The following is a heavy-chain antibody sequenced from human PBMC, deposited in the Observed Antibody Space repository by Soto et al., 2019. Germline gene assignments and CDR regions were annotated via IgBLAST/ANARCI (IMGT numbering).Heavy chain of an antibody. D-gene: IGHD2-2*03. J-gene: IGHJ6*02. CDR1: GGTFSSHA. CDR3: GSVGYCSSTNCLFYYYHYGMDV. Sequence: SVKVSCKASGGTFSSHAISWVRQAPGRGLEWMGGIIPIFGTTNYAENFRARVTITADESTSTAYMELSSLTSEDTAVYYCGSVGYCSSTNCLFYYYHYGMDVWGQGTTVTVSS. V-gene: IGHV1-69*13. CDR2: IIPIFGTT.